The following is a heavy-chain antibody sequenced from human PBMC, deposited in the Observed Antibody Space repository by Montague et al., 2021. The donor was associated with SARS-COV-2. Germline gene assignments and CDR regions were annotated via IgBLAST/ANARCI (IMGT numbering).Heavy chain of an antibody. J-gene: IGHJ4*02. CDR1: GFTFSTFW. CDR3: ARGYDSSGYQY. V-gene: IGHV3-7*02. D-gene: IGHD3-22*01. Sequence: SLRLSCPASGFTFSTFWMTWVRQVPGKGLEWVANIKQEGSEKYYVDSVKGRFTISRDNAKNSLYLQLDSLRAEDTAVYYCARGYDSSGYQYWGQGTLVTVSS. CDR2: IKQEGSEK.